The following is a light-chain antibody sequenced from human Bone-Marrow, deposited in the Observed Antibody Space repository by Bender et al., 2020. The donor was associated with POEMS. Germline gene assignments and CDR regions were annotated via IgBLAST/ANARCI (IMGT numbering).Light chain of an antibody. CDR3: SSYTSSSTLYV. CDR1: SSDVGSYKL. CDR2: DVS. Sequence: QSALTQPASVSGSPGQSITISCTGTSSDVGSYKLVSWYQQHPGKAPKLMIYDVSNRPSGVSNRFSGSKSGNTASLTISGLQAEDEADYYCSSYTSSSTLYVFGTGTKVTVL. J-gene: IGLJ1*01. V-gene: IGLV2-14*02.